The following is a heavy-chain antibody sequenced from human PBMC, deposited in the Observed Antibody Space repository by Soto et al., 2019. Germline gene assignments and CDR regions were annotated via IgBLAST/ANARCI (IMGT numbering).Heavy chain of an antibody. CDR2: IYYSGST. CDR1: GGSISSSSYY. D-gene: IGHD3-22*01. J-gene: IGHJ3*02. Sequence: SETLSLTCTVSGGSISSSSYYWGWIRQPPGKGLEWIGSIYYSGSTYYNPSLKSRVTISVDTSKNQFSLKLSSVTAADTAVYYCARQRLYDSSGYYYGDAFDIWGQGTMVTVSS. CDR3: ARQRLYDSSGYYYGDAFDI. V-gene: IGHV4-39*01.